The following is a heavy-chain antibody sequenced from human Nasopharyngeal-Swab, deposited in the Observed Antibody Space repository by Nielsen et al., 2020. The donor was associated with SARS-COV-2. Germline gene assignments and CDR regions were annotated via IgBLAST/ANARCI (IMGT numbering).Heavy chain of an antibody. CDR2: IKSDGSST. CDR1: GFTFSSYW. J-gene: IGHJ4*02. CDR3: ARAYYFDS. Sequence: GESLKISCAASGFTFSSYWMHWVRQAPGKGLVWVAPIKSDGSSTSYADSVKGRFTISRDNAKNTLFLQMNSLRAEDTAVYYCARAYYFDSWGQGTLVTVSS. V-gene: IGHV3-74*01.